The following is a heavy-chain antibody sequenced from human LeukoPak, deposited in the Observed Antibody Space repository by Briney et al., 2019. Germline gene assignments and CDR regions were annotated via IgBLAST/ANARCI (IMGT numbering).Heavy chain of an antibody. J-gene: IGHJ3*02. Sequence: ASVKVSCKASGYTFTSYYMHWVRQAPGQGLEWMGIINPSGGSTSYAQKFQGRVTMTRDTSTSTVYMELSSLRSEDTAVYYSARERKAGATMIVNDAFDIWGQGTMVTVSS. CDR3: ARERKAGATMIVNDAFDI. V-gene: IGHV1-46*01. CDR2: INPSGGST. D-gene: IGHD3-22*01. CDR1: GYTFTSYY.